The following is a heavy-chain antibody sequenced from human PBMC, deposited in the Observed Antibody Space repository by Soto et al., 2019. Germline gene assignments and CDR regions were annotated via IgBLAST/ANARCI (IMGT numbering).Heavy chain of an antibody. CDR2: ISPHSGGP. CDR1: GYTFTGYY. Sequence: PGASVKVSCKASGYTFTGYYIHWVRQAPGQGLEWMGSISPHSGGPNYAQRFQGRVTMTRDTSMTTVYMEMSGLTSDDTAVYYCAREEQTGANYYLDYWGQGTLVTVSS. J-gene: IGHJ4*02. CDR3: AREEQTGANYYLDY. D-gene: IGHD7-27*01. V-gene: IGHV1-2*02.